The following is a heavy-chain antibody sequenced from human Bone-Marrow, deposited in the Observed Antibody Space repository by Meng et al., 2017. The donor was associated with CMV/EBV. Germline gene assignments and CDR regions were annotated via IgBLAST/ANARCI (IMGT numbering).Heavy chain of an antibody. CDR3: ARGSGNYDPHYYYGMDV. V-gene: IGHV4-59*01. J-gene: IGHJ6*02. D-gene: IGHD1-7*01. CDR1: GGSISSYY. CDR2: IYYSGST. Sequence: GSLRLSCTASGGSISSYYWSWIRQPPGKGLEWIGYIYYSGSTNYNPSLKSRVTISVDTSKNQFSLKLSSVTAADTAAYYCARGSGNYDPHYYYGMDVWGQGTTVTVSS.